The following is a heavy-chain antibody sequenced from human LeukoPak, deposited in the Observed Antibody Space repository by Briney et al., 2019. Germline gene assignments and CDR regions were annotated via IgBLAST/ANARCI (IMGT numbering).Heavy chain of an antibody. CDR3: AKERVATITPFDY. Sequence: GGSLRLSCAASGFTFSDYYMSWIRQASGKGLEWISYISNSGSRIFYADSVKGRFTISRDNSKNTLYLQMNSLRAEDTAVYYCAKERVATITPFDYWGQGTLVTVSS. D-gene: IGHD5-12*01. CDR2: ISNSGSRI. J-gene: IGHJ4*02. V-gene: IGHV3-11*04. CDR1: GFTFSDYY.